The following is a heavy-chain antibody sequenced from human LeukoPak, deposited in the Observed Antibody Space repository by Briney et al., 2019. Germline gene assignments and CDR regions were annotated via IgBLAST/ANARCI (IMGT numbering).Heavy chain of an antibody. Sequence: PSETLSLTCTVSGGSISSYYWSWIRQPPGKGLEWIGYIYYSGSTNYNPSLESRVTISVDTSKNQFSLKLSSVTAADTAVYYCARISGYYDILTGYYRIDAFDIWGQGTMVTVSS. J-gene: IGHJ3*02. V-gene: IGHV4-59*01. CDR3: ARISGYYDILTGYYRIDAFDI. CDR1: GGSISSYY. CDR2: IYYSGST. D-gene: IGHD3-9*01.